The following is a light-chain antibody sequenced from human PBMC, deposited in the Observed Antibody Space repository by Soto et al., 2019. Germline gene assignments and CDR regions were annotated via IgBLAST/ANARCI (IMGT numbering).Light chain of an antibody. Sequence: EIVMTQSPATLSVSPGERATLSCRASQSVSSNLAWYQQKPGQAPRLLIYGASTRATGIQARFSGSGSGTEFTLTISSLQSEDFAVYYCQQYNNWTHIPLFGPGTKVDIK. CDR1: QSVSSN. CDR2: GAS. V-gene: IGKV3-15*01. CDR3: QQYNNWTHIPL. J-gene: IGKJ3*01.